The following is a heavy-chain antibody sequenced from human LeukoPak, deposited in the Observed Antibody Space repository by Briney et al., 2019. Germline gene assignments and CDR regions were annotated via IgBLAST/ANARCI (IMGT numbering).Heavy chain of an antibody. CDR2: INHSGST. CDR1: GGSFSGYY. Sequence: SETLSLTCAVYGGSFSGYYWSWIRQPPGEGLEWIGEINHSGSTNCNPSLKSRVTISVDTSKNQFSLKLSSVTAADTAVYYCAREGQWLVPWAAFDIWGQGTMVTVSS. D-gene: IGHD6-19*01. J-gene: IGHJ3*02. V-gene: IGHV4-34*01. CDR3: AREGQWLVPWAAFDI.